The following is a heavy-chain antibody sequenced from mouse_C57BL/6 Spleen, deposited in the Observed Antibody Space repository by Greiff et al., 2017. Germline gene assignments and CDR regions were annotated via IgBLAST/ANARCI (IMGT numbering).Heavy chain of an antibody. D-gene: IGHD4-1*01. V-gene: IGHV1-82*01. CDR2: IYPGDGDT. Sequence: VQLQQSGPELVKPGASVKISCKASGYAFSSSWMNWVKQRPGKGLEWIGRIYPGDGDTNYNGKFKGKATLTADKSSSTAYMQRSSLTSEDSAVYFCARGTGTPYWGQGTLVTVSA. J-gene: IGHJ3*01. CDR3: ARGTGTPY. CDR1: GYAFSSSW.